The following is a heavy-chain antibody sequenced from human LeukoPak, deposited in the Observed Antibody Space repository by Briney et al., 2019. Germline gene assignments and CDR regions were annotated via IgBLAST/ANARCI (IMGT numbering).Heavy chain of an antibody. V-gene: IGHV4-59*01. CDR3: ARDRRYYDSSGTVYYDGMDV. J-gene: IGHJ6*02. Sequence: SETLSLTCTVSGGSTSSYYWSWIRQPPGKGLEWIGYIYYSGGTNYNPSLKSRVTISVDTSKNQFSLKLSSVTAADTAVYYCARDRRYYDSSGTVYYDGMDVWGQGTMATVSS. D-gene: IGHD3-22*01. CDR1: GGSTSSYY. CDR2: IYYSGGT.